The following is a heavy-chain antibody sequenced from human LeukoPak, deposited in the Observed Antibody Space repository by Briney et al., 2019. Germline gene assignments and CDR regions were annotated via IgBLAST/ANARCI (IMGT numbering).Heavy chain of an antibody. V-gene: IGHV4-39*07. CDR2: IHYSGST. CDR3: ARDRHCTNGVCYESYYYYYMDV. J-gene: IGHJ6*03. D-gene: IGHD2-8*01. Sequence: PSETLSLTCTVSGGSIRSSSYYWGWIRQPPGKGLGWIGSIHYSGSTDYNPSLKSRVTISVETSKNQFSLKLSSVTAADTAVYYCARDRHCTNGVCYESYYYYYMDVWGKGTTVTVSS. CDR1: GGSIRSSSYY.